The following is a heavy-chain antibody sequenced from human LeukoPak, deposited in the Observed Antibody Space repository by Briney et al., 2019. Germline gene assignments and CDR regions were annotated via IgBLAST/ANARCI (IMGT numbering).Heavy chain of an antibody. D-gene: IGHD4-23*01. V-gene: IGHV4-59*12. J-gene: IGHJ5*02. CDR3: ARDRGSPVGWFDP. CDR1: GGSISSYY. Sequence: SETLSLTCTVSGGSISSYYWSWIRPPPGKGLEWIGYIYYSGSTNYNPSLKSRITISVDTSKNQFSLKLTSVTAADMAVYYCARDRGSPVGWFDPWGQGTLVTVSS. CDR2: IYYSGST.